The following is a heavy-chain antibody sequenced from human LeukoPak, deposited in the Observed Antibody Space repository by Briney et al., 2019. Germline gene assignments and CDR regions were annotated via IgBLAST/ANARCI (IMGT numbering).Heavy chain of an antibody. Sequence: ASVKVSCTASGYTFTSYYMHWVRQAPGQGLEWMGIINPSGGSTSYAQKFQGRVTMTRDTSTSTVYMELSSLRSEDTAVYYCARNIAARPGIDYWGQGTLVTVSS. CDR2: INPSGGST. D-gene: IGHD6-6*01. CDR3: ARNIAARPGIDY. J-gene: IGHJ4*02. V-gene: IGHV1-46*01. CDR1: GYTFTSYY.